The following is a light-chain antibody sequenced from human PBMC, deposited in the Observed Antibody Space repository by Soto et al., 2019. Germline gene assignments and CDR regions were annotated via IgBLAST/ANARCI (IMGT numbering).Light chain of an antibody. V-gene: IGKV3-20*01. CDR1: LPVYSSL. CDR3: QQYGNAPIT. Sequence: ETVLTQSVGTVSLSPGEGDALSCRATLPVYSSLLAWYQQKPGQAPRLLIYGASSRATGIPDRFSGSGSGTDFTLSISRLEVEDFAVYHCQQYGNAPITFGQGTRLEI. CDR2: GAS. J-gene: IGKJ5*01.